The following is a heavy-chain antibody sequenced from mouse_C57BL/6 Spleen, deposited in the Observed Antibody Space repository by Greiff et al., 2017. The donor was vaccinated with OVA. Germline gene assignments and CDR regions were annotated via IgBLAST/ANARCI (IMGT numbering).Heavy chain of an antibody. CDR2: IYPGDGDT. CDR1: GYAFSSSW. Sequence: QVQLQQSGPELVKPGASVKISCKASGYAFSSSWMNWVKQRPGKGLEWIGRIYPGDGDTNYNGKFKGKATLTADKSSSTAYMQLSSLTSEDSAVYCGARGRVYYYGSSPFDYWGQGTTLTVSS. V-gene: IGHV1-82*01. D-gene: IGHD1-1*01. CDR3: ARGRVYYYGSSPFDY. J-gene: IGHJ2*01.